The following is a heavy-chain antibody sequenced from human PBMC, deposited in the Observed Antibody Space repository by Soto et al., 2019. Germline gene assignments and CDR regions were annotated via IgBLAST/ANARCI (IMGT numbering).Heavy chain of an antibody. Sequence: GGSLRLSCAASGFNVGHNYMTCLRQAPGKGLEWVSVIYTGGSTYYAASVKGRSSISRDSSKNMVFLHMNSLRVEDTAVYYCARATRYFGSFDSWGQGTLVTVST. CDR2: IYTGGST. CDR1: GFNVGHNY. V-gene: IGHV3-53*01. D-gene: IGHD1-1*01. J-gene: IGHJ4*02. CDR3: ARATRYFGSFDS.